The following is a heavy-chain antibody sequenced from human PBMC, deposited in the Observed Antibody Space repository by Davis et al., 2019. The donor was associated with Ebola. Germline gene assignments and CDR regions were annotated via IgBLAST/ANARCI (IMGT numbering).Heavy chain of an antibody. J-gene: IGHJ4*02. Sequence: GSLRLSCSVSDGSFGSYYWSWIRQPPGKGLEWIAFISNGGRTIYNPSLRGRVTISIDTSKNQFSLEVRSVTAADTAFYYCVRGSDAYKTGYWGQGTLVTVSS. CDR2: ISNGGRT. D-gene: IGHD5-24*01. V-gene: IGHV4-59*01. CDR3: VRGSDAYKTGY. CDR1: DGSFGSYY.